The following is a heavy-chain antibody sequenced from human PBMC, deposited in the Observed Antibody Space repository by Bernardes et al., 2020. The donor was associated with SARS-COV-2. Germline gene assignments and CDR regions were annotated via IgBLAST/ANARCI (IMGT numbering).Heavy chain of an antibody. V-gene: IGHV3-23*01. CDR3: ATPGSYDSSGYYSRYFDY. CDR1: GLPFSSYA. J-gene: IGHJ4*02. D-gene: IGHD3-22*01. CDR2: ISGSGGST. Sequence: GGSLRLSCAASGLPFSSYAMNWVRQAAGKGLEWVSAISGSGGSTYYADAVKGRFTISRDNSKNALYLQMNSLRAEDTAVYYCATPGSYDSSGYYSRYFDYWGQGTLVTVST.